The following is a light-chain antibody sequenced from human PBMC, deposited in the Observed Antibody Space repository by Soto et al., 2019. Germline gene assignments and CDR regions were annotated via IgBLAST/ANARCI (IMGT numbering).Light chain of an antibody. CDR1: QSVSSGY. J-gene: IGKJ4*01. CDR3: QQYGSSPLT. Sequence: EIVLTHSPGTLSLSPGEIATLSCRASQSVSSGYLAWYQQKPGQAPRLLIYGASSRATGIPDRFSGSGSGTEFTLTISSLQSEDFAVYYCQQYGSSPLTFGGGTKVDIK. CDR2: GAS. V-gene: IGKV3-20*01.